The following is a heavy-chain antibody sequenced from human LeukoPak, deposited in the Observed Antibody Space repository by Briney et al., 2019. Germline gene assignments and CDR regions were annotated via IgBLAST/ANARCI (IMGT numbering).Heavy chain of an antibody. D-gene: IGHD1-26*01. CDR3: AREDDTGRYMGDDAFDI. CDR1: GYTFTGYY. Sequence: GASVKVSYKASGYTFTGYYMHWVRQAPGQGLEWMGWINPNSGGTNYAQKFQGRVTMTRDTSISTAYMELSRLRSEDTAVYYCAREDDTGRYMGDDAFDIWGQGTMVTVSS. V-gene: IGHV1-2*02. J-gene: IGHJ3*02. CDR2: INPNSGGT.